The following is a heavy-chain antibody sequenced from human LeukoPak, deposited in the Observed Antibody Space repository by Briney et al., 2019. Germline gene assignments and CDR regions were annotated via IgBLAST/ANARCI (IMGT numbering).Heavy chain of an antibody. CDR1: RYTFTSYD. CDR2: MNPNSGNT. Sequence: ASVKVSCKASRYTFTSYDINWVREAAGQGLEWMGWMNPNSGNTGYAQKFQGRVTMTRNTSISTAYMELSSLRSEDTAVYYCARSRTMVATPLGYWGQGTLVTVSS. V-gene: IGHV1-8*01. J-gene: IGHJ4*02. CDR3: ARSRTMVATPLGY. D-gene: IGHD5-12*01.